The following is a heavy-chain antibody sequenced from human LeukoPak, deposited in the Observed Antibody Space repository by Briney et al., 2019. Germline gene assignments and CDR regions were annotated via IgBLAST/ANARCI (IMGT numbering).Heavy chain of an antibody. D-gene: IGHD2-2*02. CDR2: IYRSGST. CDR1: GGSISSGGYY. Sequence: SETLSLTCTVSGGSISSGGYYWSWIRQPPGKGLEWIGYIYRSGSTYYNPSLKSRVTISVDRSKNQFSLKLSSVTAADTAVYYCASHTEAIFDYWGQGTLVTVSS. V-gene: IGHV4-30-2*01. J-gene: IGHJ4*02. CDR3: ASHTEAIFDY.